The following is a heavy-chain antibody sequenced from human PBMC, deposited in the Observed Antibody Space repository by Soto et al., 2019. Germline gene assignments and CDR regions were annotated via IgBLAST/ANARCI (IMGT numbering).Heavy chain of an antibody. V-gene: IGHV4-59*01. CDR2: IYYSGST. Sequence: SETLSLTCTVSGGSISSYYWSWIRQPPGKGLEWIGYIYYSGSTNYNPSLKSRVTISVDTSKNQFSLKLSSVTAADTAVYYCARASLRRDCSSTSCYDANYYYYMDVWGKGTTVTVSS. J-gene: IGHJ6*03. CDR1: GGSISSYY. CDR3: ARASLRRDCSSTSCYDANYYYYMDV. D-gene: IGHD2-2*01.